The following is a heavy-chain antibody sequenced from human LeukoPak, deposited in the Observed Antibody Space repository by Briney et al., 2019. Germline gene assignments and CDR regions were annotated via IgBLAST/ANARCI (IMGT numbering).Heavy chain of an antibody. Sequence: GRSLRLSCAASGFTFSSYGMHWVRQAPGKGLEWVAVIWYDGSNKYYADSVKGRFTISRDNSKNTLYLQMNSLRAEDTAVYYCARVRLPITMVRRVIRPGDYYGMDVWGKGTTVTVSS. V-gene: IGHV3-33*01. D-gene: IGHD3-10*01. J-gene: IGHJ6*04. CDR2: IWYDGSNK. CDR3: ARVRLPITMVRRVIRPGDYYGMDV. CDR1: GFTFSSYG.